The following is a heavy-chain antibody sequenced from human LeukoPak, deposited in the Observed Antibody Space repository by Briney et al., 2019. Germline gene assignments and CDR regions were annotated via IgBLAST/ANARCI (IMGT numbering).Heavy chain of an antibody. D-gene: IGHD2-15*01. V-gene: IGHV4-39*01. CDR2: IYYSGST. J-gene: IGHJ3*02. Sequence: SETLSLTCTVSGGSVSRSPYYWGWIRQPPGKGLEWIGNIYYSGSTYYNPSLKSRVTISVDTSKNQFSLKLSSVTAADTAVYYCASAFTSCYSGGSCWDAFDIWGQGTMVTVSS. CDR1: GGSVSRSPYY. CDR3: ASAFTSCYSGGSCWDAFDI.